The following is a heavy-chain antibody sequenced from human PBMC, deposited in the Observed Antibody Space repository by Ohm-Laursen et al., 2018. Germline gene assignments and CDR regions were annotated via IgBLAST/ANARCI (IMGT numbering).Heavy chain of an antibody. Sequence: GSLRLSCTGSGFPFSIHAKGWICHAQGTGQGLVSGISVSGDGTYYANSVKGRFTISRDNSKNTLYPQVSSLEAEDTAVYYCAKGEGGHCSSTRCSGRLVFDYWGQGTLVTVSS. V-gene: IGHV3-23*01. CDR1: GFPFSIHA. CDR3: AKGEGGHCSSTRCSGRLVFDY. CDR2: ISVSGDGT. J-gene: IGHJ4*02. D-gene: IGHD2-2*01.